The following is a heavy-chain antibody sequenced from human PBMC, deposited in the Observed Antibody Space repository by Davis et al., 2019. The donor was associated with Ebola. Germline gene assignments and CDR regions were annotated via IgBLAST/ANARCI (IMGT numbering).Heavy chain of an antibody. J-gene: IGHJ4*02. D-gene: IGHD4-23*01. CDR1: GFTFSDYA. CDR3: ARDLKATVVRKCFGN. CDR2: ISESGYRT. Sequence: GESLKISCTASGFTFSDYAINWVRQAPGKGLEWVAVISESGYRTYYADSAKGRFTISRDRSTNTVHLQMNSVRAEDTAVYHCARDLKATVVRKCFGNWGQGTPVTVSS. V-gene: IGHV3-23*01.